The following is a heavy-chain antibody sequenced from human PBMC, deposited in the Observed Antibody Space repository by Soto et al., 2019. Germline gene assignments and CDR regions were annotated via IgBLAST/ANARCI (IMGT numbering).Heavy chain of an antibody. Sequence: SETLSLTCAVYGGSFSGYYWSWIRQPPGKGLEWIGEINHSGSTNYNPSLKSRVTISVDTSKNQFSLKLSSVTAADTAVYYCARGFDLARGYYGXDVXGQGTTVTVSS. D-gene: IGHD3-10*01. CDR3: ARGFDLARGYYGXDV. CDR2: INHSGST. J-gene: IGHJ6*02. CDR1: GGSFSGYY. V-gene: IGHV4-34*01.